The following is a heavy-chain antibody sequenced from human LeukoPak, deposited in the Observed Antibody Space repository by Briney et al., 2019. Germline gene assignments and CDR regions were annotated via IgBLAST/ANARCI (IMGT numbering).Heavy chain of an antibody. J-gene: IGHJ4*02. V-gene: IGHV3-23*01. CDR3: AKRGVVIRVILVGFHKEAYYFDS. CDR2: ISGGGGSA. D-gene: IGHD3-22*01. CDR1: GITLSNYG. Sequence: GGSLRLSCAVSGITLSNYGMSWVRQAPGKGPEWVAGISGGGGSAHYADAVKGRFTISRDNPKNTLYLQMNSLRVEDTAVYFCAKRGVVIRVILVGFHKEAYYFDSWGQGALVTVSS.